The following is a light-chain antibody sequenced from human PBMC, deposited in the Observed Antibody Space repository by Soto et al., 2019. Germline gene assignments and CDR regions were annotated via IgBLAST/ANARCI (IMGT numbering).Light chain of an antibody. J-gene: IGKJ5*01. CDR3: QQYGSSPPIN. V-gene: IGKV3-20*01. Sequence: IVLTQSPGTLSLSKGQRATLSCRASQSVISSYIAWYQPKPGQAPRLLIYGASSRATGIPDRFSGSGSGRACSPTSSTLQPEDFGAYYCQQYGSSPPINFGQGTRLEIK. CDR2: GAS. CDR1: QSVISSY.